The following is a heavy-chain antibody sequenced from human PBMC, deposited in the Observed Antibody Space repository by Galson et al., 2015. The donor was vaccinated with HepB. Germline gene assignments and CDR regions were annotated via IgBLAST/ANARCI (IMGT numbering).Heavy chain of an antibody. V-gene: IGHV1-46*02. CDR2: INPTDSSR. CDR3: AREIGTTRRPQKAFDI. Sequence: SVKVSCKASEDTFNKYYLHWVRQAPGQGLEYMGLINPTDSSRDYAQNFRGRITVTRDTSTSTVYMGLKSLRSEDTAVYYCAREIGTTRRPQKAFDILGQGTMVTVPS. CDR1: EDTFNKYY. J-gene: IGHJ3*02. D-gene: IGHD1/OR15-1a*01.